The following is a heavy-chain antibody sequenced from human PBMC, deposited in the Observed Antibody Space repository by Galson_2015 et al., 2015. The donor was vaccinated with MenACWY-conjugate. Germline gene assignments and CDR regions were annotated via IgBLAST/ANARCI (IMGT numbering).Heavy chain of an antibody. CDR3: ARDNNWSFDS. V-gene: IGHV3-74*01. D-gene: IGHD1-1*01. Sequence: PGKGLEWVSYIKADGSFSNYADSVKGRFTISTDNAKNMVYLQMDGLGDEDTAVYLCARDNNWSFDSWGQGTLVTVSS. CDR2: IKADGSFS. J-gene: IGHJ4*02.